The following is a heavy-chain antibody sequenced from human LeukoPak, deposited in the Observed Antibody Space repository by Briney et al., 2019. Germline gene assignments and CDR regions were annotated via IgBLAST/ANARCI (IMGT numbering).Heavy chain of an antibody. CDR3: ARGSVVVAATGVIGYFDY. D-gene: IGHD2-15*01. Sequence: NPSETLSLTCAVYGGSFSGYYWSWIRQPPGKGLERIGEINHSGSTNYNPSLKSRVTISVDTSKNQFSLKLSSVTAADTAVYYCARGSVVVAATGVIGYFDYWGQGTLVTVSS. CDR2: INHSGST. CDR1: GGSFSGYY. V-gene: IGHV4-34*01. J-gene: IGHJ4*02.